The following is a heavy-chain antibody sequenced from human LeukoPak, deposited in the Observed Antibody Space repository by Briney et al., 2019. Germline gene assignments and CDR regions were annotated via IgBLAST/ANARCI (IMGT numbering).Heavy chain of an antibody. CDR2: IKSKTDGGTP. D-gene: IGHD6-13*01. V-gene: IGHV3-15*01. CDR3: TGVSRSSWYDY. CDR1: GFTFGNAW. J-gene: IGHJ4*02. Sequence: GGSLRLSCAASGFTFGNAWMSWVRQAPGKGLEWVGRIKSKTDGGTPDYAAPVKGRFTISRDDSKNTLYLQMNSLKTEDTAVYYCTGVSRSSWYDYWGQGTLVTVSS.